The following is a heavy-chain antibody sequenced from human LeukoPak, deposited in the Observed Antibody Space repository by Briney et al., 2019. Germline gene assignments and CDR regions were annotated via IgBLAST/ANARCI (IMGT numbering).Heavy chain of an antibody. CDR3: ARLDQLLVVYFDY. J-gene: IGHJ4*02. CDR2: VKQDGSEK. CDR1: GFTFSNYW. D-gene: IGHD2-2*01. V-gene: IGHV3-7*01. Sequence: GGSLTLSCAASGFTFSNYWMTWVRQAPGKGLEWVANVKQDGSEKYYVDSVKGRFIISRGNAKNSLYLQMNSLRAEDTAVYYCARLDQLLVVYFDYWGQGTLVTVSS.